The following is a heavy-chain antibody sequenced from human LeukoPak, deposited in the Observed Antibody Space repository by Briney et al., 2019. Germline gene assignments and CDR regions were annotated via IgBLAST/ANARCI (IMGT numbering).Heavy chain of an antibody. CDR3: ARGEYQPGFDP. J-gene: IGHJ5*02. D-gene: IGHD2-2*01. Sequence: NASETLSLTCAVYGGSFSGYYWSWIRQAPGKGLEWIGEINHSGSTNYNPSLKSRVTISVDTSKNQFSLKLNSVTAADTAMYYCARGEYQPGFDPWGQGTLVTVSS. V-gene: IGHV4-34*01. CDR2: INHSGST. CDR1: GGSFSGYY.